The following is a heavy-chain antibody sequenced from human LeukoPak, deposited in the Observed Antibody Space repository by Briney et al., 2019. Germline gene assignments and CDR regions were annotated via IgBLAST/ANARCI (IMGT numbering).Heavy chain of an antibody. CDR2: IYHSGST. CDR3: AREGYSSSWYDY. CDR1: GGSISSGGYY. J-gene: IGHJ4*02. Sequence: TLSLTCTVYGGSISSGGYYWSWIRQPPGKGLEWIGYIYHSGSTYYNPSLKSRVTISVDRSKNQFSLKLSSVTAADTAVYYCAREGYSSSWYDYWGQGTLVTVSS. V-gene: IGHV4-30-2*01. D-gene: IGHD6-13*01.